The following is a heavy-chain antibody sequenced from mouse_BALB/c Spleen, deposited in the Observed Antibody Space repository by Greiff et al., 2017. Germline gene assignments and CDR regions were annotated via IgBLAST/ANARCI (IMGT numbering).Heavy chain of an antibody. V-gene: IGHV2-9*02. Sequence: VMLVESGPGLVAPSQSLSITCTVSGFSLTSYGVHWVRQPPGKGLEWLGVIWAGGSTNYNSALMSRLSISKDNSKSQVFLKMNSLQTDDTAMYYCARDRTGTSAYWGQGTLVTVSA. D-gene: IGHD4-1*01. CDR1: GFSLTSYG. CDR3: ARDRTGTSAY. J-gene: IGHJ3*01. CDR2: IWAGGST.